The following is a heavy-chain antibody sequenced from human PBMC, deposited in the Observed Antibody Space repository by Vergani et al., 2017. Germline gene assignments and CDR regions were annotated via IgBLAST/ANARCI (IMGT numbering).Heavy chain of an antibody. Sequence: QVQLVQSGAEVKKPGASVKVSCKASGYTFTSYGISWVRQAPGQGLEWMGWISAYNGNTNYAQKLQGRVTMTTDTSTSTAYMELRSLGSDDTAVYYCARDGVLYCSGGSCYPPDYYYYGMDVWGQGTTVTVSS. CDR3: ARDGVLYCSGGSCYPPDYYYYGMDV. J-gene: IGHJ6*02. CDR1: GYTFTSYG. CDR2: ISAYNGNT. V-gene: IGHV1-18*04. D-gene: IGHD2-15*01.